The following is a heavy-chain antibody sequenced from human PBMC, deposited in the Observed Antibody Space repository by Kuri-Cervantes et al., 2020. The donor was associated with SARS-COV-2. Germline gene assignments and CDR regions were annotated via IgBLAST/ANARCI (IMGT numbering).Heavy chain of an antibody. CDR2: IWYDGSNK. V-gene: IGHV3-33*01. Sequence: GESLKISCAASGFTFSSYAMHWVRQAPGKGLEWVAVIWYDGSNKYHADSVKGRFTISRDNSKNTLYLQMNSLRAEDTAVYYCARSLYGGTSWYYGMDVWGQGTTGTVSS. CDR1: GFTFSSYA. D-gene: IGHD4-23*01. CDR3: ARSLYGGTSWYYGMDV. J-gene: IGHJ6*02.